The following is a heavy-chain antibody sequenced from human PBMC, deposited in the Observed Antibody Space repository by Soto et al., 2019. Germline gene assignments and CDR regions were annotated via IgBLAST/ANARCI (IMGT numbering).Heavy chain of an antibody. Sequence: QVQLVQSGAEVKKPGSSVKVSCKASGGTFSSYAISWVRQAPGQGLEWMGGIIPIFGTANYAQKFQGRVTITADESTSTAYMELSSLRSEDTAVYYCARPGCSGGSCYSNYYYGMDVLGQGTTVTVSS. D-gene: IGHD2-15*01. CDR1: GGTFSSYA. V-gene: IGHV1-69*01. J-gene: IGHJ6*02. CDR3: ARPGCSGGSCYSNYYYGMDV. CDR2: IIPIFGTA.